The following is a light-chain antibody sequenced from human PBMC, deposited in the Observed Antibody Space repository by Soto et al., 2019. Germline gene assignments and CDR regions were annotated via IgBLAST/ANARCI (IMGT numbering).Light chain of an antibody. CDR3: QQYGTSPWA. CDR2: AAS. Sequence: EIVLTQFPGTQSLSPGERATLSCRASQSVGRNYVAWYQQKPGQAPRVIIYAASNRASGIPDRFSGSGSGSDFTLTISRLEPDDFAVYYCQQYGTSPWAFGQGTKVEIK. V-gene: IGKV3-20*01. CDR1: QSVGRNY. J-gene: IGKJ1*01.